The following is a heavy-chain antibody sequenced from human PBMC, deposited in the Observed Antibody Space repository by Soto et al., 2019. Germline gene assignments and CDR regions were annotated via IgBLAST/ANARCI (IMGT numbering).Heavy chain of an antibody. J-gene: IGHJ6*02. CDR1: GFTVSDHY. Sequence: GSLRLSCAASGFTVSDHYMDWVRQAPGKGLEWVGRSRNKANSHTTEYAASVKGRFIFSRDDSKNSLYLQMKSLKTEDTAVYYCATSHYGMDVWGQGTTVTVSS. CDR3: ATSHYGMDV. V-gene: IGHV3-72*01. CDR2: SRNKANSHTT.